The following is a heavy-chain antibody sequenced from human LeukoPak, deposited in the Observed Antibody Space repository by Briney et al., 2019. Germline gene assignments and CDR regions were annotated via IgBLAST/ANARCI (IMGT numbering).Heavy chain of an antibody. Sequence: ASVKVSCKASGYTFTGYYLHWVRQAPGQGLEWMGWISPTSGGTNYAQKFQGRVTMTRDTSISTAYMELSWLRSDDTAVYYCARERPRGVGGFDPWGQGTLVTVSS. D-gene: IGHD3-10*01. CDR1: GYTFTGYY. CDR2: ISPTSGGT. CDR3: ARERPRGVGGFDP. J-gene: IGHJ5*02. V-gene: IGHV1-2*02.